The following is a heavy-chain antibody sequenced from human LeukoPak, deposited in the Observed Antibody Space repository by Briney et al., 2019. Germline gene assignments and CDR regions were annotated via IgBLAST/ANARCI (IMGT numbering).Heavy chain of an antibody. J-gene: IGHJ4*02. Sequence: ASVKVSCKASGYTFTSYAMHWVRQAPGQRLEWMGWINAGNGNTKYSQKFQGRVTITRDTSASTAYMELSSLRSEDTAVYYCARDRRTSQCPLFWYYWGQGTRVTVSS. CDR3: ARDRRTSQCPLFWYY. CDR2: INAGNGNT. CDR1: GYTFTSYA. D-gene: IGHD3-3*01. V-gene: IGHV1-3*01.